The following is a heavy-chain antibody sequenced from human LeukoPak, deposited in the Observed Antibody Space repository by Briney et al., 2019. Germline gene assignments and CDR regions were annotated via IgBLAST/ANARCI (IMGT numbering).Heavy chain of an antibody. CDR2: VYYGGNT. V-gene: IGHV4-59*05. J-gene: IGHJ4*02. D-gene: IGHD2-2*01. Sequence: KPSETLSLTCTVSGASISDYYWNWIRQPPGKGLEWIGTVYYGGNTYYNPSLRSRVTISVDPSMNHFSLKLTSVTAADTSVYYCARLRGTSSVDSWGQGTLVTVSS. CDR1: GASISDYY. CDR3: ARLRGTSSVDS.